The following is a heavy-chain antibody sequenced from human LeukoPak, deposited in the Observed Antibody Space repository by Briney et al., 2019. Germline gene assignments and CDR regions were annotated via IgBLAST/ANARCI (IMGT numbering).Heavy chain of an antibody. CDR3: ATLYSSGTGYFQH. CDR2: IYTSGST. V-gene: IGHV4-4*07. CDR1: GGSISSYY. Sequence: SETLSLTCTVSGGSISSYYWSWIRQPAGKGLEWIGRIYTSGSTNYNPSLKSRVTISVDTSKNQFSLKLSSVSAADTAVYYCATLYSSGTGYFQHWGQGTLVTVSS. J-gene: IGHJ1*01. D-gene: IGHD6-25*01.